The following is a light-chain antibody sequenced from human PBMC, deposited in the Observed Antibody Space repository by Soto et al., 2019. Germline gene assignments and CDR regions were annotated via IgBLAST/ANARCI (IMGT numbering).Light chain of an antibody. CDR2: AAS. V-gene: IGKV1-39*01. Sequence: DIKVSQSPSFLSASVGDRVTITCRASQGISSYLAWYQQKPGKAPKLLIYAASNLQSGVPSRFSASGSGTDFTLTLNSLQPEDFATYYCQQGYSTPWTFGQGTKVAIK. CDR3: QQGYSTPWT. J-gene: IGKJ1*01. CDR1: QGISSY.